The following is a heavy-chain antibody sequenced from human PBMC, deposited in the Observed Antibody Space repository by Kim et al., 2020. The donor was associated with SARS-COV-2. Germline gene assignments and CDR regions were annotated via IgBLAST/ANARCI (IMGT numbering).Heavy chain of an antibody. D-gene: IGHD3-10*01. CDR3: ARGSHSYGSGGGFDS. CDR2: IYNKRNT. CDR1: GGSVSSDDYY. J-gene: IGHJ5*01. Sequence: SETLSLTCTVSGGSVSSDDYYWNWIRQPPGKGLEWIGYIYNKRNTYYNPSLTGRVSISVDTSRNQLSLKLTSVTAADTAVYYCARGSHSYGSGGGFDSGG. V-gene: IGHV4-30-4*01.